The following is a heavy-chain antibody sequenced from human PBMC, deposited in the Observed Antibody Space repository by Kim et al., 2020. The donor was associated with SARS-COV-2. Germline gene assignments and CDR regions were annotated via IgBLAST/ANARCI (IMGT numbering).Heavy chain of an antibody. V-gene: IGHV4-59*01. CDR1: GGSISSYY. Sequence: SETLSLTCTVSGGSISSYYWSWIRQPPGKGLEWIGYIYYSGSTNYNPSLKSRVTISVDTSKNQFSLKLSSVTAADTAVYYCARAVVVVPAAKGGAFDIWGQGTMVTVSS. CDR2: IYYSGST. D-gene: IGHD2-2*01. J-gene: IGHJ3*02. CDR3: ARAVVVVPAAKGGAFDI.